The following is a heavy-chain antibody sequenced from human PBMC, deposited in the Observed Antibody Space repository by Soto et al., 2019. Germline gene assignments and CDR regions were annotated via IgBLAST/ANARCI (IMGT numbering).Heavy chain of an antibody. D-gene: IGHD6-6*01. CDR1: GFTFSSYG. CDR2: ISYDGSNK. V-gene: IGHV3-30*18. Sequence: GGSLRLFCAASGFTFSSYGMHWVRQAPGKGLEWVAVISYDGSNKYYADSVKGRFTISRDNSKNTLYLQMNSLRAEDTAVYYCAKDGGSSSSYFDYWGQGTLVTVSS. J-gene: IGHJ4*02. CDR3: AKDGGSSSSYFDY.